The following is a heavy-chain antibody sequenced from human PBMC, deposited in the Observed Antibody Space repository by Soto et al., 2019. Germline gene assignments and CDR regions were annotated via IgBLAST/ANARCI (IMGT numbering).Heavy chain of an antibody. CDR1: GGSISTGDYF. D-gene: IGHD5-18*01. CDR3: ARKMGSARSVIQLWAKGAFDI. Sequence: SSETLSLTCTVSGGSISTGDYFWSWIRQHPGKGLECIGYRYYSGTSHYNPSLKSRVLISVDASKNQFSLKLSSVTAADTAVYYCARKMGSARSVIQLWAKGAFDIWGQGTMVTVSS. V-gene: IGHV4-31*03. J-gene: IGHJ3*02. CDR2: RYYSGTS.